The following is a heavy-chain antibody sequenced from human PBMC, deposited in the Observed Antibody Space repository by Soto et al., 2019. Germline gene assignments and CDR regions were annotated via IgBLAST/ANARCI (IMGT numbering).Heavy chain of an antibody. D-gene: IGHD6-6*01. CDR2: IYHTGTT. J-gene: IGHJ4*02. CDR1: GDSISSSTYY. Sequence: SETLSLTCTVSGDSISSSTYYWGWIRQPPGKGLEWIGCIYHTGTTYYNPSLKSRVTISVDTSKNQFSLKLSSVTAADTAVYYCARPYFSSSSMFDYWGQGTLVTVS. V-gene: IGHV4-39*01. CDR3: ARPYFSSSSMFDY.